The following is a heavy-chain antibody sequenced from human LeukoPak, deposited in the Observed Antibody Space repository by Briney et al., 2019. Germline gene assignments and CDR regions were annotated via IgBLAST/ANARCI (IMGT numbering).Heavy chain of an antibody. J-gene: IGHJ4*02. CDR3: ARAGCSSTSCIDY. D-gene: IGHD2-2*01. Sequence: PGGSLRLSCAASGFTFSSYGMHWVRQAPGKGLEWVAVIWYDGGNKYYADSVKGRFTISRDNSKNTLYLQMNSLRAEDTAVYYCARAGCSSTSCIDYWGQGTLVTVSS. CDR1: GFTFSSYG. CDR2: IWYDGGNK. V-gene: IGHV3-33*01.